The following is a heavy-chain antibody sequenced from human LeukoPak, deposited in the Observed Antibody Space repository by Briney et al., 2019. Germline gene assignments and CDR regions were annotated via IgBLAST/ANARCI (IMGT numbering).Heavy chain of an antibody. J-gene: IGHJ6*02. Sequence: LGGSVKVSCKASGYTFTGYYMHWVRQAPGQGLEWMGWINPNSGGTNYAQKFQGRVTMTRDTSISTAYMELSRLRSDDTAVYYCARVSVRCSSTSCDYYYYGMDVWGQGTTVTVSS. CDR2: INPNSGGT. CDR3: ARVSVRCSSTSCDYYYYGMDV. D-gene: IGHD2-2*01. CDR1: GYTFTGYY. V-gene: IGHV1-2*02.